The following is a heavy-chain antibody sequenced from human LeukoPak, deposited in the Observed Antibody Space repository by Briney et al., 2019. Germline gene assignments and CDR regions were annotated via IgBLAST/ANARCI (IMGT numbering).Heavy chain of an antibody. Sequence: ASVTVSCKASGYTFTTYHMHWVRQAPGQGLEWMGPIKPSGGRTAYAQKFQGRVTITRDTSTSTVYMELSSLRSEDTAVYYCARPAPTGVDAFDTWGQGTLVTVSS. CDR1: GYTFTTYH. D-gene: IGHD3-10*01. J-gene: IGHJ3*02. CDR2: IKPSGGRT. V-gene: IGHV1-46*01. CDR3: ARPAPTGVDAFDT.